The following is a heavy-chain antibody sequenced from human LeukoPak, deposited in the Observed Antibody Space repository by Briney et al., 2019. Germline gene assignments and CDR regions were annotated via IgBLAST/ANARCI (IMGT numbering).Heavy chain of an antibody. Sequence: NPGGSLRLSCAASGFTFSSYAMSWVRQAPGKGLEWVSAISGSGGYTYYADSVKGRFTISRDNTKNSLYLQMDTLRAEDTAVYYCAKRPEIIWFGELTGWGQGTRVTVSS. J-gene: IGHJ4*02. CDR3: AKRPEIIWFGELTG. CDR1: GFTFSSYA. D-gene: IGHD3-10*01. V-gene: IGHV3-23*01. CDR2: ISGSGGYT.